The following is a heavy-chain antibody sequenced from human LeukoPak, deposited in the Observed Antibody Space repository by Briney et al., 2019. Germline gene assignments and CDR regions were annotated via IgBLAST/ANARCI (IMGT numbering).Heavy chain of an antibody. Sequence: SETLSLTCAVYGGSFSGYYWSWIRQPPGKGLEWIGEINHSGSTNYNPSLKSRVTISVDTSKNQFSLKLSSVTAADTAVYYCARVPTYYYGSGSCREDIVFDYWGQGTLVTVSS. V-gene: IGHV4-34*01. CDR1: GGSFSGYY. CDR2: INHSGST. D-gene: IGHD3-10*01. J-gene: IGHJ4*02. CDR3: ARVPTYYYGSGSCREDIVFDY.